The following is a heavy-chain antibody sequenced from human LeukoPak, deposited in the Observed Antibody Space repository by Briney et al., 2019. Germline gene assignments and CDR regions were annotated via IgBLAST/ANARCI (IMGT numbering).Heavy chain of an antibody. D-gene: IGHD3-3*01. CDR2: MNPNSGNT. CDR1: GYTFTSYD. V-gene: IGHV1-8*01. J-gene: IGHJ4*02. CDR3: ARGRGSFGVVNTGDY. Sequence: ASVKVSCKASGYTFTSYDINWVRQATGQGLEWMGWMNPNSGNTGYAQKFQGRVTMTRDTSISTAYMELSSLRSEDTAVYYCARGRGSFGVVNTGDYWGQGTLVTVSS.